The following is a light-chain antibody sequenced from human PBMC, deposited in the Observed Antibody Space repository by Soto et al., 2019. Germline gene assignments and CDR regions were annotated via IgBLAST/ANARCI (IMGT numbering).Light chain of an antibody. CDR3: SSYTTSNTRQIV. Sequence: QSVLTQPASVSGSPGQSITISCTGTSSDVGGYNYVSWYQQHPGKPPKFMIYDVSNRPSGVSNRFSGSKSGNTASLTISGLQAEDEADYYCSSYTTSNTRQIVFGTGTKLTVL. CDR2: DVS. J-gene: IGLJ1*01. V-gene: IGLV2-14*01. CDR1: SSDVGGYNY.